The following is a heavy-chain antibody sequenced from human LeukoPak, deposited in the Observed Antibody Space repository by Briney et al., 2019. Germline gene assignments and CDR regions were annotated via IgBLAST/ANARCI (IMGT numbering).Heavy chain of an antibody. CDR2: INTNTGNP. CDR1: GYTFTSYA. D-gene: IGHD3-10*01. Sequence: ASVKVSCTASGYTFTSYAMNWVRQAPGQGLEWVGWINTNTGNPTYAQGFTGRFVFSLDTSVSTAYLQISSLKAEDTAVYYCARAPITMVRGDPVYFDYWGQGTLVTVSS. J-gene: IGHJ4*02. V-gene: IGHV7-4-1*02. CDR3: ARAPITMVRGDPVYFDY.